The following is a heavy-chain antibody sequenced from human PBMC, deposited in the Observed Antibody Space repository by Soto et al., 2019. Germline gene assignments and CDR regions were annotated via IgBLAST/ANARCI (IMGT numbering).Heavy chain of an antibody. Sequence: GGSLRLSCAASGFTFSSYGMHWVRQASGKGLEWVAVISYDGSNKYYADSVKGRFTISRDNSKNTLYLQMNSLRAEDTAVYYCAKGHYDILTGYPEPPDYWGQGTLVTVSS. D-gene: IGHD3-9*01. CDR1: GFTFSSYG. J-gene: IGHJ4*02. V-gene: IGHV3-30*18. CDR2: ISYDGSNK. CDR3: AKGHYDILTGYPEPPDY.